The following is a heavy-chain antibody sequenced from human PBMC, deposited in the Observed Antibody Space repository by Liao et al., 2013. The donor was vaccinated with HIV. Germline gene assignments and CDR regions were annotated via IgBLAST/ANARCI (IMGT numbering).Heavy chain of an antibody. Sequence: QVQLRESGPGLVKPSQTLSLTCTVSSGSISSGDHYWSWVRQPPGKGLEWIGYIYYRGITYYNPSLQSRVAISVDTSKSQFSLKLSSVTAADTAVYFCARLHIQFDAFDIWGQGTMVTVSS. CDR3: ARLHIQFDAFDI. V-gene: IGHV4-30-4*08. J-gene: IGHJ3*02. D-gene: IGHD4-11*01. CDR2: IYYRGIT. CDR1: SGSISSGDHY.